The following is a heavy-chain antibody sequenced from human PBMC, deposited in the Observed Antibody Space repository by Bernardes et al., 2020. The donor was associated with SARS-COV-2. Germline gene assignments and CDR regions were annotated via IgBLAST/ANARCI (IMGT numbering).Heavy chain of an antibody. CDR1: GGSISSYY. Sequence: SETLSLTCTVSGGSISSYYWSWIRQPPGKGLEWIGYIYYSGSTNYNPSLKSRVTISVDTSKNQFSLKLSSVTAADTAVYYCARETGGWGSSWFAASPYWHYGMDVWGQGTTVTVSS. V-gene: IGHV4-59*01. J-gene: IGHJ6*02. CDR3: ARETGGWGSSWFAASPYWHYGMDV. CDR2: IYYSGST. D-gene: IGHD6-13*01.